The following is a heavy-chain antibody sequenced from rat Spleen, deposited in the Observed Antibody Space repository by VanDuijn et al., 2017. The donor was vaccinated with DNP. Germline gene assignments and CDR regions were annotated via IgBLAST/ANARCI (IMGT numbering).Heavy chain of an antibody. Sequence: EVQLVESGGGLVQPGRSLKLSCAASGFTFSDYYMAWVRQAPTKGLEWVASISYDGGSPYYRDSVKGRFTISRDNAKSTLYLQMDSLRSEDTATYYCTRLAILRVYLRYYFDYWGQGVMVTVSS. J-gene: IGHJ2*01. V-gene: IGHV5-20*01. CDR3: TRLAILRVYLRYYFDY. CDR2: ISYDGGSP. CDR1: GFTFSDYY. D-gene: IGHD1-9*01.